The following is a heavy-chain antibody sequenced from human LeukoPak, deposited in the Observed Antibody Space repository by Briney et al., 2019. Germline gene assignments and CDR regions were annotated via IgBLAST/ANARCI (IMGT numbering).Heavy chain of an antibody. Sequence: SVKVSCKASGGTFSSDAISWVRQAPGQGLEWMGRIIPIFGTANYAQKFQGRVTITTDESTSTAYMELSSLRSEDTAVYYCARSPLGASSGLNWFDPWGQGTLVTVSS. J-gene: IGHJ5*02. V-gene: IGHV1-69*05. CDR1: GGTFSSDA. CDR2: IIPIFGTA. D-gene: IGHD3-22*01. CDR3: ARSPLGASSGLNWFDP.